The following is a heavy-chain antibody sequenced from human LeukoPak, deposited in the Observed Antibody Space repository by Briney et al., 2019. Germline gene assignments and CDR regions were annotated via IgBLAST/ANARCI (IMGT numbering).Heavy chain of an antibody. D-gene: IGHD4-17*01. Sequence: SGGSLRLSCAASGFTFDDYGMSWVRLAPGKGLEWVSGINWNGGSTGYADSVKGRFTISRDNAKNSLYLQMNSLRAEDTALYYCAREGLREYYYYYMDVWGKGTTVTVSS. CDR2: INWNGGST. V-gene: IGHV3-20*04. CDR1: GFTFDDYG. CDR3: AREGLREYYYYYMDV. J-gene: IGHJ6*03.